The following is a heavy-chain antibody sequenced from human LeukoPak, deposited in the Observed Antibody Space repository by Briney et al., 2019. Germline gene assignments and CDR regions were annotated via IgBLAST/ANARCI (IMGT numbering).Heavy chain of an antibody. CDR1: GLPFSSYA. D-gene: IGHD3-16*02. CDR3: VKTPLRLGELSPEYFQH. V-gene: IGHV3-64D*09. J-gene: IGHJ1*01. CDR2: IISNGGST. Sequence: GGSLRLSCSASGLPFSSYAMHWVRQAPGKGLEYVSAIISNGGSTYYADSVKGRFTISRDNSKNTLYLQMSSLRPEDTAVYYCVKTPLRLGELSPEYFQHWGQGTLVTVSS.